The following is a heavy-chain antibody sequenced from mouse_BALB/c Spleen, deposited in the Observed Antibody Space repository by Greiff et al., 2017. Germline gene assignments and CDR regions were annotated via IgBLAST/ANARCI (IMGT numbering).Heavy chain of an antibody. J-gene: IGHJ4*01. CDR3: ARNLYYAMDY. CDR2: ISYSGST. V-gene: IGHV3-2*02. CDR1: GYSITSDYA. Sequence: EVQLHQSGPGLVKPSQSLSLTCTVTGYSITSDYAWNWIRQFPGNQLEWMGYISYSGSTSYNPSLKSRISITRDTSKNQFFLQLNSVTTEDTATYYCARNLYYAMDYWGQGTSVTVSS.